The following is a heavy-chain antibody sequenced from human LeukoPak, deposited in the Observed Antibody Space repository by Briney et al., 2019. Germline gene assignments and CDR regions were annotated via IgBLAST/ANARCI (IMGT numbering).Heavy chain of an antibody. CDR3: VKDMVPAAISNVDY. D-gene: IGHD2-2*02. J-gene: IGHJ4*02. V-gene: IGHV3-43D*03. Sequence: PGGSLRLSCAASGFTFDDYAMHWVRQAPGKGLEWVSLISWDGGSTYYADSVKGRFTISRDNSKNSLYLQMNSLRAEDTALYYCVKDMVPAAISNVDYWGQGTLVTVSS. CDR1: GFTFDDYA. CDR2: ISWDGGST.